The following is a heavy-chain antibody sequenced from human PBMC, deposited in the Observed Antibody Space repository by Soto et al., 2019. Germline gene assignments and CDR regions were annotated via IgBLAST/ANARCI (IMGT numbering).Heavy chain of an antibody. V-gene: IGHV4-30-2*01. D-gene: IGHD7-27*01. CDR3: ARVPGP. Sequence: QLQLQESGSGLVKPSQTLSLTCAVSGGSISSGGYSWSWIRQPPGKGLEWIGYIYHSGSTYYNPTPQSXXTISVDRSKNQFSLKLSSVTAADPAVYYCARVPGPWGQGTLVTVSS. CDR1: GGSISSGGYS. J-gene: IGHJ5*02. CDR2: IYHSGST.